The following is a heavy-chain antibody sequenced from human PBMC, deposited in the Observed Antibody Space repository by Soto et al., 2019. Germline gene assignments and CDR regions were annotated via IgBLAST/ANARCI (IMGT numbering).Heavy chain of an antibody. CDR2: IVVGTGDT. D-gene: IGHD3-10*01. CDR3: AADRGYL. J-gene: IGHJ5*02. Sequence: QMQLVQSGPEVKKPGTSVKVSCKASGFTFTSSSVQWVRQARGQGLAWIGWIVVGTGDTKYAQKFQERVTFDRDISTTTAYMEVSSLTSDDTAVYYCAADRGYLWGQGTLVTVSS. CDR1: GFTFTSSS. V-gene: IGHV1-58*01.